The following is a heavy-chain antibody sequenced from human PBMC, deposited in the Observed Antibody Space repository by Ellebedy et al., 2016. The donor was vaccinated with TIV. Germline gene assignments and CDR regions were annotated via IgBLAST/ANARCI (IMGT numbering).Heavy chain of an antibody. V-gene: IGHV3-21*04. J-gene: IGHJ4*02. CDR2: ISSSSSYI. CDR3: AKQDSSGTGEPKSFDH. CDR1: GGSLSSSS. D-gene: IGHD3-22*01. Sequence: PGGSLRLFCTVSGGSLSSSSFYWGWIRQPPGKGLEWVSSISSSSSYIYYADSVKGRFTISRDNSKNTLFLQMNSLRVEDTGVYYCAKQDSSGTGEPKSFDHWGQGILVTVSS.